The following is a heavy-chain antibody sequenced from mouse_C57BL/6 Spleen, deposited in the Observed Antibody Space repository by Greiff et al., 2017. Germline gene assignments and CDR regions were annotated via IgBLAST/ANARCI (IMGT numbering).Heavy chain of an antibody. J-gene: IGHJ1*03. CDR1: GYSITSGYY. CDR2: ISYDGSN. CDR3: DRIYDDYWYFDV. V-gene: IGHV3-6*01. D-gene: IGHD2-3*01. Sequence: EVQLQQSGPGLVKPSQSLSLTCSVTGYSITSGYYWYWIRQFPGNKLEWMGYISYDGSNNYNPSLKNRISITRDPSKNQFFLKLNSVTTEDTATYYCDRIYDDYWYFDVRGTGTTVTVSS.